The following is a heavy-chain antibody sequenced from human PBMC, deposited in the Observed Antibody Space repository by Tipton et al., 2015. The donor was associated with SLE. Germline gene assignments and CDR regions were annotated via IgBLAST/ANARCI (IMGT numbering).Heavy chain of an antibody. CDR2: IKSKTDGGTT. CDR3: TTENSSSLQSYYYGMDV. V-gene: IGHV3-15*01. D-gene: IGHD6-13*01. J-gene: IGHJ6*02. Sequence: SLRLSCAASGFTFSNAWMSWVRQAPGKGLEWVGRIKSKTDGGTTDYAAPVKGRFTISRDDSKNTLYLQMNSLKTEDTAVYYCTTENSSSLQSYYYGMDVWGQGTTVTVSS. CDR1: GFTFSNAW.